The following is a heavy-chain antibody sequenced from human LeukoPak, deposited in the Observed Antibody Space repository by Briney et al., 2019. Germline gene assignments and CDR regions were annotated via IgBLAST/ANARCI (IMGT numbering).Heavy chain of an antibody. V-gene: IGHV3-7*01. J-gene: IGHJ5*01. Sequence: PGGSLRLSCAASGFRFSSYWMSWVRQAPGKGLEWVANIKQDGSEKYYVDSVKGRFTISRDNARNSLYLQMNSLRAQDTAVYYCASDGPPFESWGQGTLVTVSS. CDR1: GFRFSSYW. CDR3: ASDGPPFES. CDR2: IKQDGSEK.